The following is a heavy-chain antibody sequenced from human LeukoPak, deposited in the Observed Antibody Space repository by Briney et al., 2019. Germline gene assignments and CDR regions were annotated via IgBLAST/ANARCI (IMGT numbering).Heavy chain of an antibody. CDR2: IYYSGST. Sequence: PSETLSLTCTVSGGSVSSSSYYWGWIRQPPGKGLEWIGSIYYSGSTYYNPSLKSRVTISVDTSKNQFSLKLSSVTAADTAVYYCARDVLDPAPLSIAAQWFDPWGQGTLVTVSS. CDR3: ARDVLDPAPLSIAAQWFDP. D-gene: IGHD6-6*01. J-gene: IGHJ5*02. CDR1: GGSVSSSSYY. V-gene: IGHV4-39*07.